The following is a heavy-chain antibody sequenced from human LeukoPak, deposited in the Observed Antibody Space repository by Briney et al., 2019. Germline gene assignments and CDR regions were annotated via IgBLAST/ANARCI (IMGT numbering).Heavy chain of an antibody. Sequence: GGSLRLSCAASGFTFSIYAMSWVRQAPGKGLEWVSAISGSGGSTYYADSVKGRFTISRDNSKNTLYLQMNSLRAEDTAVYYCAKLPVLRFLEWLYNYFDYWGQGTLVTVSS. CDR2: ISGSGGST. D-gene: IGHD3-3*01. CDR1: GFTFSIYA. J-gene: IGHJ4*02. V-gene: IGHV3-23*01. CDR3: AKLPVLRFLEWLYNYFDY.